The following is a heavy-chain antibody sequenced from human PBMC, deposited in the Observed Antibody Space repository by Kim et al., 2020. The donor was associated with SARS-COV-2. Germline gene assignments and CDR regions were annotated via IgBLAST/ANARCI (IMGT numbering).Heavy chain of an antibody. J-gene: IGHJ4*02. D-gene: IGHD3-22*01. V-gene: IGHV1-8*01. Sequence: YAKKYQHRVTLTRNTSIRTAYMELSSLRSEDTAVYYCARGDDSSGYYFRYWGQGTLVTVSS. CDR3: ARGDDSSGYYFRY.